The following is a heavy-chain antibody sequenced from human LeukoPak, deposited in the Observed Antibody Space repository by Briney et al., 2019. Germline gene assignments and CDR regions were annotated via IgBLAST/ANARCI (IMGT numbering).Heavy chain of an antibody. D-gene: IGHD1-1*01. Sequence: SETLSLTCTVSGGSISSSNYYWGWVRQPPGKGLEWIGSIFYSGNTYYNPSLKSRVTISVDTSKNQFSLKLSSVTAADTAVYFCARDPLSTNDFDIWGQGTMVTVSS. CDR3: ARDPLSTNDFDI. V-gene: IGHV4-39*07. CDR2: IFYSGNT. J-gene: IGHJ3*02. CDR1: GGSISSSNYY.